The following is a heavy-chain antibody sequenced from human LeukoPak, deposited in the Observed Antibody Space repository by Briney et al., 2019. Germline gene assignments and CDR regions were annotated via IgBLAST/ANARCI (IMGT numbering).Heavy chain of an antibody. CDR3: TRDPRRLDY. J-gene: IGHJ4*02. CDR2: ISGNSGDI. Sequence: PGRSLRLSCTVSGFTFSDYYMTWVRQAPGKGLEWLSYISGNSGDINYLDSVRGRFTISRDNAKNSLYLQMNSLRVEDTAVYYCTRDPRRLDYLGQGTLVTVSS. CDR1: GFTFSDYY. V-gene: IGHV3-11*05.